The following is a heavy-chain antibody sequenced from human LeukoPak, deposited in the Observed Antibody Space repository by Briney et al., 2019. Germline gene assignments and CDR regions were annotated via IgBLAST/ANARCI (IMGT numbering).Heavy chain of an antibody. D-gene: IGHD2/OR15-2a*01. Sequence: ASVRVSCKASGYTFTSYGISWVRQAPGQGLEWMGWISAYNGNTNYAQKLQGRVTMTTGTSTSTAYMELRSLRSDDTAVYYCARIYGLYYYMDVWGKGTTVTVSS. CDR1: GYTFTSYG. CDR2: ISAYNGNT. CDR3: ARIYGLYYYMDV. J-gene: IGHJ6*03. V-gene: IGHV1-18*01.